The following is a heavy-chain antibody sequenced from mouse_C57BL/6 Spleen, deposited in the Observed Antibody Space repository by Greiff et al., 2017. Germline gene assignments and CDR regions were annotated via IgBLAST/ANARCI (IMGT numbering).Heavy chain of an antibody. CDR2: IYPGAGYT. CDR3: ARKGDSAWFAY. J-gene: IGHJ3*01. Sequence: VKLVESGAELVRPGTSVKMSCKASGYTFTNYWIGWAKQRPGHGLEWIGDIYPGAGYTNYNEKFKGKATLTADKSSSTAYMQFSSLTSEDAAIYYCARKGDSAWFAYWGQGTLVTVSA. V-gene: IGHV1-63*01. CDR1: GYTFTNYW.